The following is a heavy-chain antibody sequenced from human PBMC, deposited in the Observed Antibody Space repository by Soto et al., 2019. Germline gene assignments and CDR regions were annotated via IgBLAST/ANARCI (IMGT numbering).Heavy chain of an antibody. J-gene: IGHJ6*02. CDR3: ARGATTVEHYYYYGMDV. V-gene: IGHV4-34*01. Sequence: SETLSLTCTVDGGSFSGYFWSWIRQPPGKGLDWIGEINHSGSTTYNPSLKSRVTMSVDRSKNQFSLNLTSVTAADTAVYYCARGATTVEHYYYYGMDVWGQGTTVTVSS. CDR1: GGSFSGYF. CDR2: INHSGST. D-gene: IGHD4-17*01.